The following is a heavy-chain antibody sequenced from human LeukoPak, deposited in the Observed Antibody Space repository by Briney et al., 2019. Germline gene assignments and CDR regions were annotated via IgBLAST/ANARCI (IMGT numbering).Heavy chain of an antibody. CDR3: ARVRYPSSGYPTLDY. V-gene: IGHV4-59*01. Sequence: SETLSLTCTVSGGSISSYYWSWIRQPPGKGLEWVGYIYYSGSTNYNPSLKGRVTISVDTSKNQFSLKPSSVTAADTAVYYCARVRYPSSGYPTLDYWGQGTLVTVSS. D-gene: IGHD3-22*01. CDR1: GGSISSYY. CDR2: IYYSGST. J-gene: IGHJ4*02.